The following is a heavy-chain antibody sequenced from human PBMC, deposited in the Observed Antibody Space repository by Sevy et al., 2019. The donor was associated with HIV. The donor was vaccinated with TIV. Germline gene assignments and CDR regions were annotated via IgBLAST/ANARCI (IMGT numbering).Heavy chain of an antibody. Sequence: GGSLRLSCAASRFTVNNNYMTWVRQAPGKGLEGISIIYSDANTYHADSVKDRFNISRDNSKNMLYLQMNNLRVEDTAVYYCARGKTGYGYALSYWGQGTLVTVSS. D-gene: IGHD5-18*01. V-gene: IGHV3-66*01. J-gene: IGHJ4*02. CDR3: ARGKTGYGYALSY. CDR1: RFTVNNNY. CDR2: IYSDANT.